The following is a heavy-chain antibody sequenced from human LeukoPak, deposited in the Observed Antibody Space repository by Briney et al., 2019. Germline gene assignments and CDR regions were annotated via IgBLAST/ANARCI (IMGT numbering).Heavy chain of an antibody. CDR3: TTNDAFDI. CDR2: IKNKIASGTT. Sequence: GGSLRLSCAASGFTFSNAWMTGFGRAPGKGLEWVGRIKNKIASGTTDYAAPVKGRFTISRDDSKNTLFLQMNSLKTEDTAMYYCTTNDAFDIWGQGTMVTVSS. CDR1: GFTFSNAW. J-gene: IGHJ3*02. V-gene: IGHV3-15*01.